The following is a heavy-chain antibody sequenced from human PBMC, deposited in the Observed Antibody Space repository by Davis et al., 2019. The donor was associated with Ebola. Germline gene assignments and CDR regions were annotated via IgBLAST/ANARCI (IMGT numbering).Heavy chain of an antibody. CDR2: ISSGGGT. Sequence: AASVKVSCKGSGYSFTSYWIGWVRQAPGKGLEWVSVISSGGGTYYADSVKGRFTISRDNSRNTLYLQMNGLRVEDTAIYYCAKDTANIWFDIWGQGTMVTVSS. CDR3: AKDTANIWFDI. J-gene: IGHJ3*02. V-gene: IGHV3-23*01. CDR1: GYSFTSYW. D-gene: IGHD2-21*02.